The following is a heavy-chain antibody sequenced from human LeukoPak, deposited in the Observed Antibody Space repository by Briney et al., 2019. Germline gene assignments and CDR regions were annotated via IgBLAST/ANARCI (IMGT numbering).Heavy chain of an antibody. D-gene: IGHD5-18*01. Sequence: PGGSLGLSCAASGFSLGEYAMSWVRQAPGKGPEWVSAISGSSTYYSDSVKGRFTISRDTSKTTVYLQMNVLREDDTALYYCVKGPQVGDGYHPDYWGQGTLVTVS. J-gene: IGHJ4*02. CDR2: ISGSST. CDR1: GFSLGEYA. CDR3: VKGPQVGDGYHPDY. V-gene: IGHV3-23*05.